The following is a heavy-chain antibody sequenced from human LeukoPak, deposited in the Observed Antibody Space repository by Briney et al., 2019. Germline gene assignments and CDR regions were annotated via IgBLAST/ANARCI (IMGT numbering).Heavy chain of an antibody. J-gene: IGHJ6*02. CDR1: GYTFTGYY. V-gene: IGHV1-2*06. CDR2: INPNSGGT. Sequence: ASVKVSCKASGYTFTGYYMHWVRQAPGQGLEWMGRINPNSGGTNYAQKFQGRVTMTRNTSISTAYMELSSLRSEDTAVYYCARGVGGGSWYPMGYYYYYGMDVWGQGTTVTVSS. D-gene: IGHD6-13*01. CDR3: ARGVGGGSWYPMGYYYYYGMDV.